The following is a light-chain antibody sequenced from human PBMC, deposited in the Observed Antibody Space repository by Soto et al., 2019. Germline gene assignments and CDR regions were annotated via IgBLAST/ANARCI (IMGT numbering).Light chain of an antibody. CDR2: GNS. CDR1: SSNIGAGYD. J-gene: IGLJ1*01. Sequence: QAVVTQPTSVSGAPGQRVTISCTGSSSNIGAGYDVHWYQQLPGTAPKLLIYGNSNRPSGVPDRFSGSKSGTSASLAITGLQAEDEADYYCQSYDSSLGLICGTGTKVTVL. CDR3: QSYDSSLGLI. V-gene: IGLV1-40*01.